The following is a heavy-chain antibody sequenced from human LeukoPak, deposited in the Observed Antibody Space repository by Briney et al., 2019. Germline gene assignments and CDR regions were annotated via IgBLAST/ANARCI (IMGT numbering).Heavy chain of an antibody. D-gene: IGHD3-22*01. CDR3: AKGAYDSSGYYNPYYFDY. Sequence: GGSLRLSCAASGFTFSSYAMSWVRQAPGKGLEWVSAISGSGGSTYYADSVKGRFTISRDNSKNTLYLQMNSLRAEDTAVYYCAKGAYDSSGYYNPYYFDYWGQGTLVTVSS. CDR2: ISGSGGST. CDR1: GFTFSSYA. J-gene: IGHJ4*02. V-gene: IGHV3-23*01.